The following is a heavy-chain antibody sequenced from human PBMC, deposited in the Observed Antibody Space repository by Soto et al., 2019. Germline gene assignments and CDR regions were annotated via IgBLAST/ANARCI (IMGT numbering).Heavy chain of an antibody. J-gene: IGHJ3*02. CDR2: ISSSSSYI. D-gene: IGHD2-2*01. V-gene: IGHV3-21*01. CDR1: GFTFSSYS. Sequence: PGGSLRLSCAASGFTFSSYSMNWVRQAPGKGLEWVSSISSSSSYIYYADSVKGRFTISRDNAKNSLYLQMNSLRAEDTAVYYCARVGGGYQLLHAFDIWGQGTMVTVSS. CDR3: ARVGGGYQLLHAFDI.